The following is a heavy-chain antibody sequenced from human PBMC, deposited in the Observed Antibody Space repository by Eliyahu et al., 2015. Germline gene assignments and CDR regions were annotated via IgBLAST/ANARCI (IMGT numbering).Heavy chain of an antibody. J-gene: IGHJ4*02. Sequence: EVQLVESGGGLVQPGGSLRLSCAASGFTFSSYWMSWVRQAPGKGLEWVSSISSSSSYIYYADSVKGRFTISRDNAKNSLYLQMNSLRAEDTAVYYCVSLPTEEYYFDYWGQGTLVTVSS. CDR3: VSLPTEEYYFDY. V-gene: IGHV3-21*01. CDR2: ISSSSSYI. D-gene: IGHD4-11*01. CDR1: GFTFSSYW.